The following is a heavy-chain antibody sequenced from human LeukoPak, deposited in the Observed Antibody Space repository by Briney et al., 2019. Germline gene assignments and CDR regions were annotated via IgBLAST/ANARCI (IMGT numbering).Heavy chain of an antibody. V-gene: IGHV3-11*01. D-gene: IGHD6-6*01. J-gene: IGHJ4*02. CDR1: GFTFSDYY. CDR2: SSSSGSTI. CDR3: ARERGIAARSFDY. Sequence: GGSLRLSCAASGFTFSDYYMSWIRQAPGKGLEWVSYSSSSGSTIYYADSVKGRFTISRDNAKNSLYLQMNSLRAEDTAVYYCARERGIAARSFDYWGQGTLVTVSS.